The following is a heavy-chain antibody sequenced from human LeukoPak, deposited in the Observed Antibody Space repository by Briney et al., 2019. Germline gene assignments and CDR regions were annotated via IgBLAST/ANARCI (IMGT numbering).Heavy chain of an antibody. V-gene: IGHV4-59*11. J-gene: IGHJ5*02. CDR3: ARGFGDWGLSWFDP. CDR1: GGSISSPS. Sequence: SETLSLTCTVSGGSISSPSWSWIRQPPGKGLEWIGYIYYSGSAKYNPSLKSRVTISVDTSKNQFSLKLTSVTAADTAVYYCARGFGDWGLSWFDPWGQGTLVTVSS. D-gene: IGHD3-10*01. CDR2: IYYSGSA.